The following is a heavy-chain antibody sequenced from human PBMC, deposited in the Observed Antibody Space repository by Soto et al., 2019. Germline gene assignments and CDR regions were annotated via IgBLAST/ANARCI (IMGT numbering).Heavy chain of an antibody. J-gene: IGHJ6*02. CDR2: IIPIFGTA. CDR1: GGTFSSYA. V-gene: IGHV1-69*06. Sequence: QVQLVQSGAEVKKPGSSVKVSCKASGGTFSSYAISWVRQAPGQGLEWMGGIIPIFGTANYAQKFQGRVTITADKSTSTAYMELSSLRSEDTAVYYCAREGQVLGYYYYGMDVWGQGATVTVSS. CDR3: AREGQVLGYYYYGMDV. D-gene: IGHD1-20*01.